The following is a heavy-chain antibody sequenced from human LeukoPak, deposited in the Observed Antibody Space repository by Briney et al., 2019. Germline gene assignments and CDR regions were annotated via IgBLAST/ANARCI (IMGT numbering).Heavy chain of an antibody. D-gene: IGHD2-2*01. Sequence: GGSLRLSCAASGFTFSSYGMHWVRQAPGKGLEWVAFIRYDGSNKYYADSVKGRFTISRDNSKNTLYLQMNSLRAEDTAVYYCAKDRTPYCSSTSCYLFDYWGQGTLVTVSS. CDR1: GFTFSSYG. CDR3: AKDRTPYCSSTSCYLFDY. V-gene: IGHV3-30*02. J-gene: IGHJ4*02. CDR2: IRYDGSNK.